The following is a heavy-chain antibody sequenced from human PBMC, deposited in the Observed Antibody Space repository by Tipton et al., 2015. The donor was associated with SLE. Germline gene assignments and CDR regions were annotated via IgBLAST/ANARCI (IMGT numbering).Heavy chain of an antibody. CDR1: GGSISSYS. J-gene: IGHJ3*02. V-gene: IGHV4-4*07. Sequence: GLVKPSETLSLTCTVSGGSISSYSWNWIRQSAGKGLEWIGRIYATGSTNYNPSLKSRVAISVDTSKNQFSLNLSSVTAADTAVYYCARLVEDAFDIWGQGTVATVSS. CDR3: ARLVEDAFDI. D-gene: IGHD3-9*01. CDR2: IYATGST.